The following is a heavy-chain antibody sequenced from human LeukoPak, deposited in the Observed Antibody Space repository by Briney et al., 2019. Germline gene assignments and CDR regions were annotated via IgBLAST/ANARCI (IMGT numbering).Heavy chain of an antibody. CDR2: ISSSSSI. J-gene: IGHJ4*02. Sequence: PGGSLRLSCAASGFTFSGYTMNWVRQAPGKGLEWVSSISSSSSIYYADSVKGRFTISRDNAKNSPYLQMNSLRAEDTAVYYCARSGYNWNDVIFFDYWGQGTLVTVSS. V-gene: IGHV3-69-1*01. CDR3: ARSGYNWNDVIFFDY. CDR1: GFTFSGYT. D-gene: IGHD1-1*01.